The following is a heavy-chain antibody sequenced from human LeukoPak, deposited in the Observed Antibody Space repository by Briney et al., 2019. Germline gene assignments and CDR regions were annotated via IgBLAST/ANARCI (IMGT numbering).Heavy chain of an antibody. Sequence: SETLSLICTVSGASISSYYWSWIRQPPGKGLEWIGSIYDSGSTYYNPSLKSRVTISVDTSKNQFSLKLNSVTAADTAVYYCARHYGPWGQGTLVTVSS. CDR2: IYDSGST. D-gene: IGHD3-10*01. V-gene: IGHV4-39*01. CDR1: GASISSYY. CDR3: ARHYGP. J-gene: IGHJ5*02.